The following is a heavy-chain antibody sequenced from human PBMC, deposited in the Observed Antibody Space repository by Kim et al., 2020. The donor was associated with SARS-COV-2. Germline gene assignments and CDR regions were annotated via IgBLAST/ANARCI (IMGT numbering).Heavy chain of an antibody. D-gene: IGHD5-18*01. J-gene: IGHJ4*02. Sequence: YNPSLKSRVTISVDTSKNQCSLKLSSVTAADTAVYYCAKDTAMVTAGFDYWGQGTLVTVSS. CDR3: AKDTAMVTAGFDY. V-gene: IGHV4-39*07.